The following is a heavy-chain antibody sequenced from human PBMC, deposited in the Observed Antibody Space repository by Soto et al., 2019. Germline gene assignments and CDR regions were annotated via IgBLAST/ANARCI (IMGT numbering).Heavy chain of an antibody. V-gene: IGHV4-39*01. D-gene: IGHD3-10*01. CDR3: ARAVSLLGASGMDV. J-gene: IGHJ6*02. Sequence: QLQLQESGPGLVKPSETLSLTCTVSGGSISSSSYYWGWIRQPPGKGLEWIGSIYYSGSTYYNPSLKSRVTISVDTSKNQFSLKLSSVTAADTAVYYCARAVSLLGASGMDVWGQGTTVTVSS. CDR1: GGSISSSSYY. CDR2: IYYSGST.